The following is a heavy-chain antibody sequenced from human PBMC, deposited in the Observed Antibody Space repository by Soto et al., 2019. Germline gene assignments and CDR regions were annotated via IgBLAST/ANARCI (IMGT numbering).Heavy chain of an antibody. V-gene: IGHV4-30-4*08. CDR3: ARARDYYDSSGQPLFDY. Sequence: SWVRQAPGRGLEWIGYIYYSGSTYYNPPLKSRVTIPVDTSKNQFSLKLSSGTAADTAVYYCARARDYYDSSGQPLFDYWGQGTLVTVSS. CDR2: IYYSGST. J-gene: IGHJ4*02. D-gene: IGHD3-22*01.